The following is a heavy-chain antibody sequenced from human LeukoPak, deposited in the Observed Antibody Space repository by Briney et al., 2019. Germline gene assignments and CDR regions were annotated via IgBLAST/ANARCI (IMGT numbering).Heavy chain of an antibody. CDR1: GHTFTNYH. Sequence: ASVKVSCKASGHTFTNYHMHWVRQAPGQGLEWMGIVSPSGGSTSYAQKFLGRVTLTRDTSTSTVYMELSSLRSEDTALYYCARGPGPFVDTARVYYFDYWGQGTLVTVSS. D-gene: IGHD5-18*01. J-gene: IGHJ4*02. V-gene: IGHV1-46*01. CDR2: VSPSGGST. CDR3: ARGPGPFVDTARVYYFDY.